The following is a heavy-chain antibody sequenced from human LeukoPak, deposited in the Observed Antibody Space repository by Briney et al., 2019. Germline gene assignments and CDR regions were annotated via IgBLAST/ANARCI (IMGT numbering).Heavy chain of an antibody. D-gene: IGHD3-9*01. CDR1: GFTFSNYD. CDR2: IDTDSTYI. Sequence: PGGSLRLSCAASGFTFSNYDMNWVRQSPGKGLEWVSSIDTDSTYIHYADSVKGRFTISRDNAKNSLYLQMSSLRAEDTAVYYCARDRRWVLTGYLATWGQGTLVTVSS. CDR3: ARDRRWVLTGYLAT. J-gene: IGHJ5*02. V-gene: IGHV3-21*01.